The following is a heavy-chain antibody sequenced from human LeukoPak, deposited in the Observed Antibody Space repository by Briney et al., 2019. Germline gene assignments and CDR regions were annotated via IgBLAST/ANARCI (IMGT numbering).Heavy chain of an antibody. J-gene: IGHJ4*02. CDR1: GFTFSSYA. D-gene: IGHD3-9*01. Sequence: TGGSLRLSCAASGFTFSSYAMSWVRQAPGKGLEWVSAISGSGGSTYYADSVKGRFTISRDNSKNTLYLQMNSLRAEDTAVYYCAKDRGRKTGLTGYYRWGTTALDYWGQGTLVTVSS. V-gene: IGHV3-23*01. CDR2: ISGSGGST. CDR3: AKDRGRKTGLTGYYRWGTTALDY.